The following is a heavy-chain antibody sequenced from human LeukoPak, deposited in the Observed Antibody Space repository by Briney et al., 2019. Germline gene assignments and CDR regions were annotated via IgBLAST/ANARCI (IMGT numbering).Heavy chain of an antibody. V-gene: IGHV4-61*02. CDR2: IYTSGST. CDR3: TISGWGYCSGGSCYAKNYMDV. Sequence: SETLSLTCTVSGGSISSASYYWSWIRQPAGKGLEWIGRIYTSGSTNYNPSLKSRVTMSVDTSKNQFSLKLSSVTAADTAVHYCTISGWGYCSGGSCYAKNYMDVWGKGTTVTISS. D-gene: IGHD2-15*01. J-gene: IGHJ6*03. CDR1: GGSISSASYY.